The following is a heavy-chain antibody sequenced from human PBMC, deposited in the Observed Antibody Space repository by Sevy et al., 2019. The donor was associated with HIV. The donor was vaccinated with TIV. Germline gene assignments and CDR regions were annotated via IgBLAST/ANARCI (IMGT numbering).Heavy chain of an antibody. Sequence: SETLSLTCTVSGGSISSDYWSWIRQPPGKRLEWIGYIDYSGSTNYNPSLKSRVTISGDTSKSQFSLNLTSVTAADTAMYYCARVHSGRFYFDNWGQGTLVTVSS. V-gene: IGHV4-59*01. CDR2: IDYSGST. CDR1: GGSISSDY. J-gene: IGHJ4*02. CDR3: ARVHSGRFYFDN. D-gene: IGHD1-26*01.